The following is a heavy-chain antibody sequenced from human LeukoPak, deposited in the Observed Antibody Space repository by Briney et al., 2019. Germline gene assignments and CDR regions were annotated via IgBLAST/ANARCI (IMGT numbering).Heavy chain of an antibody. CDR3: ARGLTLIKVVVTSANAFDI. J-gene: IGHJ3*02. D-gene: IGHD3-22*01. V-gene: IGHV3-11*04. Sequence: GGSLRLSCAASGFTFSDYYMSWIRQAPGKGLEWVSYISGSGSSLYYADSVKGRFTISRDNAKNSLYLQMNSLRAEDTAVYYCARGLTLIKVVVTSANAFDIWGQGTLVTVSS. CDR1: GFTFSDYY. CDR2: ISGSGSSL.